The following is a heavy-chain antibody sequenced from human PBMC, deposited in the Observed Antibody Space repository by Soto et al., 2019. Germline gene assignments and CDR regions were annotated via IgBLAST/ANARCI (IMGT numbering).Heavy chain of an antibody. Sequence: QVQLVQSGAEEKKPGASVKVSCKASGYTFTSYAMHWVRQAPGQRLEWMGWINAGNGNTKYSQKFQGRVTITRDTSVXTAYMELSRLRSKDTAVYYCARERDNWNDGGEFDYWGQGTLVTVSS. J-gene: IGHJ4*02. D-gene: IGHD1-1*01. CDR3: ARERDNWNDGGEFDY. CDR1: GYTFTSYA. V-gene: IGHV1-3*05. CDR2: INAGNGNT.